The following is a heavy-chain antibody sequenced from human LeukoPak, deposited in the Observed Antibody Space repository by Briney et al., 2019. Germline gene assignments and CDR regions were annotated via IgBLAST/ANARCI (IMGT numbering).Heavy chain of an antibody. Sequence: ASVKVSCKASGYTFTGYYMHWVRQAPGQGLEWMGWINPNSGGTNYAQNFQGRVTMTRDTSISTAYMELSRLRSDDTAVYYCARASLVAPRNYYMDVWGKGTTVTVSS. CDR1: GYTFTGYY. CDR3: ARASLVAPRNYYMDV. V-gene: IGHV1-2*02. CDR2: INPNSGGT. J-gene: IGHJ6*03. D-gene: IGHD5-12*01.